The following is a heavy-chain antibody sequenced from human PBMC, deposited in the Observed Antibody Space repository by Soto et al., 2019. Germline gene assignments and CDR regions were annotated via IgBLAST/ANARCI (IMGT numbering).Heavy chain of an antibody. Sequence: SETLSLTCTVSGGSVSSGSYYCSWIRQPPGKGLEWIGYIYYSGSTNYNPSLKSRVTMSVDTSKNQFSLKLSSVTAADTAVYNCARNSHISMVPRSWGQGTLVTVSS. V-gene: IGHV4-61*01. CDR2: IYYSGST. J-gene: IGHJ4*02. CDR3: ARNSHISMVPRS. D-gene: IGHD2-2*01. CDR1: GGSVSSGSYY.